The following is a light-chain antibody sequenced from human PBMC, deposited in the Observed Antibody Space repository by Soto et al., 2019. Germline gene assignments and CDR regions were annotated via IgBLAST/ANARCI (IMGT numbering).Light chain of an antibody. J-gene: IGLJ2*01. Sequence: QSALTQPPSVSGSPGQSVTISCTGTSSDVGSYNRVSWYRQPPGTAPKLIIFDVSNRPSGVPDRFSGSESGNTASLTISGLKDEDEADYYCNSYTSRGTFVVFGGGTQLTVL. V-gene: IGLV2-18*02. CDR3: NSYTSRGTFVV. CDR2: DVS. CDR1: SSDVGSYNR.